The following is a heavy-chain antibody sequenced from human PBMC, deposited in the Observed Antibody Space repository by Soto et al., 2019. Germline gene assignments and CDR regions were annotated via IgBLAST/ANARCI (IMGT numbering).Heavy chain of an antibody. J-gene: IGHJ4*02. Sequence: QLQLQESGPGLVKPSETLSLTCTVSGGSISSSSYYWGWIRQPPGKGLAWIGSIYYSGSTYYNPSLKSRVTISVDTSKNQFSLKLSSVTAADTAVYYCARHEAVAGTCDYWGQGTLVTVSS. V-gene: IGHV4-39*01. CDR2: IYYSGST. CDR3: ARHEAVAGTCDY. CDR1: GGSISSSSYY. D-gene: IGHD6-19*01.